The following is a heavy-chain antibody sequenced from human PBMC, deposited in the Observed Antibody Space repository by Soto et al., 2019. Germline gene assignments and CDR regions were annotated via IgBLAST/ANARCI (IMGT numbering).Heavy chain of an antibody. D-gene: IGHD6-13*01. CDR2: INPNDDNT. CDR3: ARTPTYSRLGDH. CDR1: GYTFTSHG. V-gene: IGHV1-18*04. Sequence: ASVKVSCKASGYTFTSHGISWARQAPGQRLEWVGWINPNDDNTVNAQKFQDRVTLTTDTSTSTVYMELRSLTSDDTAFYYCARTPTYSRLGDHWGQGTLVTVSS. J-gene: IGHJ4*02.